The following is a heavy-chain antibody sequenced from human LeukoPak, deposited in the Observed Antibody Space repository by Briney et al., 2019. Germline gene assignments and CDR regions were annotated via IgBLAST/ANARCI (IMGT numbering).Heavy chain of an antibody. D-gene: IGHD6-13*01. J-gene: IGHJ4*02. V-gene: IGHV3-7*01. Sequence: GGSLRLSCAASGFTFSSYWMSWVRQASGKGLEWVANIKQDGSEKYYVDSVKGRFTISRDNAKNSLYLQMNSLRAEDTAVYYCAREARGAAFDYWGQGTLVTVSS. CDR2: IKQDGSEK. CDR3: AREARGAAFDY. CDR1: GFTFSSYW.